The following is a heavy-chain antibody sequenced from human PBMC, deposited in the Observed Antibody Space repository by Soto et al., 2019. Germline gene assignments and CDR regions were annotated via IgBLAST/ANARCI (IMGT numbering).Heavy chain of an antibody. V-gene: IGHV3-7*03. CDR3: ARDRAYSRFDY. J-gene: IGHJ4*02. CDR1: GSSFSSAW. CDR2: MNEDGSER. Sequence: TGGSLRLSCAVSGSSFSSAWMTWIRQAPGKGLERVAIMNEDGSERYYVDSVKGRFTISRDNAKNALFLQMNSLRVEDTAVYFCARDRAYSRFDYWGQGSLVTVSS. D-gene: IGHD4-4*01.